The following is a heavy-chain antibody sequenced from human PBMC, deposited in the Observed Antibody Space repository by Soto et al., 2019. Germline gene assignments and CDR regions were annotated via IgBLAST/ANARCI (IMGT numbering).Heavy chain of an antibody. CDR3: AKDNSAGYYLTYYYYYYMDV. J-gene: IGHJ6*03. Sequence: GGSLRLSCAASGFTFSSYGMHWVRQAPGKGLEWVAVISYDGSNKYYADSVKGRFTISRDNSKNTLYLQMNSLRAEDTAVYYCAKDNSAGYYLTYYYYYYMDVWGKGTTVTVSS. V-gene: IGHV3-30*18. D-gene: IGHD3-9*01. CDR1: GFTFSSYG. CDR2: ISYDGSNK.